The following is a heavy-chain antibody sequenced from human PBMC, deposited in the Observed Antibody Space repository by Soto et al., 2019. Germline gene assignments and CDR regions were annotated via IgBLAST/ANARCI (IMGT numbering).Heavy chain of an antibody. Sequence: PSETLSLTCSVSSGSISSNSYLWGWIRQPPGKGLEWIGAILYSGDTYYSESLKSRVTMSVDTAKNQFSLKLNSVTAADTAVYYCARQGRNTKIVILRHYATDFWRQGTAVTVSS. CDR3: ARQGRNTKIVILRHYATDF. V-gene: IGHV4-39*01. J-gene: IGHJ6*02. D-gene: IGHD3-22*01. CDR1: SGSISSNSYL. CDR2: ILYSGDT.